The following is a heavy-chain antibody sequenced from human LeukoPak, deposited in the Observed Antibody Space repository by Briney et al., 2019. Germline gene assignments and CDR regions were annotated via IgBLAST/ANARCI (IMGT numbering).Heavy chain of an antibody. CDR2: ISWNSGSI. V-gene: IGHV3-9*01. J-gene: IGHJ4*02. D-gene: IGHD5-24*01. CDR3: AKDTGDGYNLAPFDY. Sequence: GGSLRLSCAASGFTFDDYAMHWVRQAPGKGLEWVSGISWNSGSIGYADSVKGRFTISRDNAKNSLYLQMNSLRAEDTALYYCAKDTGDGYNLAPFDYWGRGTLVTVSS. CDR1: GFTFDDYA.